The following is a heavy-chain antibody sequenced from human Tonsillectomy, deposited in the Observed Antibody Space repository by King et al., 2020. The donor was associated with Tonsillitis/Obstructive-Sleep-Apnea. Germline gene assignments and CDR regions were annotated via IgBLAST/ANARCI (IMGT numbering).Heavy chain of an antibody. CDR1: GYTFPSYG. Sequence: VQLVESGAEVKKPGASVKVSCKASGYTFPSYGVSWVRQAPGQGLEWMGWISAYNGNTAYAQKFQGRVTMTTDTATDTAYMELRSLRSDDTAVYYCARDDPPSARYYYHRMDVWGRGTAVTVS. CDR3: ARDDPPSARYYYHRMDV. D-gene: IGHD1-26*01. V-gene: IGHV1-18*01. J-gene: IGHJ6*04. CDR2: ISAYNGNT.